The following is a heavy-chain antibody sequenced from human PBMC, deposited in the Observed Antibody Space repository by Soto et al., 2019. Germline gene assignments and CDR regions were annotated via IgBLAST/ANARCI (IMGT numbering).Heavy chain of an antibody. D-gene: IGHD1-26*01. CDR1: GDSITGSY. J-gene: IGHJ4*02. V-gene: IGHV4-59*01. CDR3: ARDMHYGAGSLAGCDY. Sequence: QVQLRESGPGLVKPSETLSLTCTVSGDSITGSYWSWIRQPPGKTLEWIGYIYHSGTTTYNPSLKSRGSISVDTSKNQLSLRLTSVIAADPAVYYCARDMHYGAGSLAGCDYWGQGILVTVSS. CDR2: IYHSGTT.